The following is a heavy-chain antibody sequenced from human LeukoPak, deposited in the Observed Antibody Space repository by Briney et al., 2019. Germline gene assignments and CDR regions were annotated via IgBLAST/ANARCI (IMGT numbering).Heavy chain of an antibody. D-gene: IGHD2-21*02. J-gene: IGHJ4*02. CDR1: GYSLTSYS. CDR3: ARRLIGYCDGDCYSAIAY. V-gene: IGHV5-51*01. CDR2: IYPGDSDT. Sequence: GESLKISCKGSGYSLTSYSIGSVRQMPGKGLEWMGIIYPGDSDTGYSPSFQGQVTISADKSISTAYLQWSSLKASDTAMYYCARRLIGYCDGDCYSAIAYCGQATLVTVSS.